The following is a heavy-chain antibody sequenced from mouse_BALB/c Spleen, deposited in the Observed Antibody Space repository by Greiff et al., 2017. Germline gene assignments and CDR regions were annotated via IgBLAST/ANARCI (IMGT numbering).Heavy chain of an antibody. CDR2: IWAGGST. Sequence: VMLVESGPGLVAPSQSLSITCTVSGFSLTSYGVHWVRQPPGKGLEWLGVIWAGGSTNYNSALMSRLSISKDNSKSQVFLKMNSLQTDDTAMYYCARLYGNYEWFAYWGQGTLVTVSA. CDR1: GFSLTSYG. CDR3: ARLYGNYEWFAY. D-gene: IGHD2-10*02. V-gene: IGHV2-9*02. J-gene: IGHJ3*01.